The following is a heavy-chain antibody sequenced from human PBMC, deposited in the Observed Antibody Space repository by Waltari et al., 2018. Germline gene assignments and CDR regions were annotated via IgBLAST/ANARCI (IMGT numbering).Heavy chain of an antibody. J-gene: IGHJ3*01. CDR3: VRDHRHGFDV. Sequence: EVQLIESGGNLIEPGGSLRLSCLASGFTLGIFNMNWVRQAPGKGLEWIAYITTTSRIISYADSVRGRFTISRDNAKDSLYLQMNSLRPEDTAVYHCVRDHRHGFDVWGQGTMVTVSS. V-gene: IGHV3-48*01. CDR2: ITTTSRII. CDR1: GFTLGIFN.